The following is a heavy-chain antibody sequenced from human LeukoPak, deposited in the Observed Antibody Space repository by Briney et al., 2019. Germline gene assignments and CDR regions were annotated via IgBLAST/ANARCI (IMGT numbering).Heavy chain of an antibody. CDR1: GPSISGYW. V-gene: IGHV4-4*07. CDR3: AIAPAGCGGTCPFDS. D-gene: IGHD2-15*01. Sequence: SETLSLTCDVSGPSISGYWWSWIRQPDGKGLEWIGRMYTDGDTNYNPALKSRVTVSVDTSKNLFSLILISVTAADTAVYYCAIAPAGCGGTCPFDSWGQGTLVTVSS. CDR2: MYTDGDT. J-gene: IGHJ4*02.